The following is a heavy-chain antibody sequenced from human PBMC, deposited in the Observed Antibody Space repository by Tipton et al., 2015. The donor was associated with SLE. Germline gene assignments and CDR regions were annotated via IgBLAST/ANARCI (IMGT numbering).Heavy chain of an antibody. D-gene: IGHD3-22*01. CDR1: GFTFRSYA. V-gene: IGHV3-30-3*01. CDR3: ARVFITMTTLGAFDI. J-gene: IGHJ3*02. Sequence: SLRLSCAASGFTFRSYAMHWVRQAPGKGLEWVAVISYDGSNKYYADSVKGRFTISRDNSKNTLYLQMNSLRAEDTAVYHCARVFITMTTLGAFDIWGQGTMVTVSS. CDR2: ISYDGSNK.